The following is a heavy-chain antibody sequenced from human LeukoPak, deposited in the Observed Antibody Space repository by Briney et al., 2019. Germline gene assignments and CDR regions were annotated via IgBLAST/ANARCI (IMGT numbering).Heavy chain of an antibody. CDR2: ITSSSNYI. J-gene: IGHJ4*02. CDR3: ARDLRL. V-gene: IGHV3-21*01. Sequence: GGSLRLSCAASGFXFSSFSINWVRQAPGKGLEWVSFITSSSNYIYYASSVRGRFTISRDNAKNSLYLQMNILRAEDTAVYYCARDLRLWGQGTLVTVSS. CDR1: GFXFSSFS.